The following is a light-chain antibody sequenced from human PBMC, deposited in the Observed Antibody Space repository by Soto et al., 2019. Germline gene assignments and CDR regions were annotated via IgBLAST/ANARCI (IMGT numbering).Light chain of an antibody. CDR2: GNS. J-gene: IGLJ3*02. CDR3: QSYDSSLSGSV. CDR1: SSNIGAGYH. V-gene: IGLV1-40*01. Sequence: QAVLKQPPSVSGAPGQRVTISCTWSSSNIGAGYHVHWYQQLPGTAPKLLIYGNSNRPSGVPDRFSGSKSGTSASLAITGLQAEDEADYYCQSYDSSLSGSVFGGGTKVTVL.